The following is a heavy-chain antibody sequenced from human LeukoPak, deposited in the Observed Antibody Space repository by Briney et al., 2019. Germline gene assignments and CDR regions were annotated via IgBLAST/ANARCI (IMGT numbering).Heavy chain of an antibody. CDR3: VRDRPHSGFNIDLAY. D-gene: IGHD2-15*01. CDR1: GFTFSSHC. V-gene: IGHV3-74*01. CDR2: IVSDGSGA. Sequence: GGSLRLSCAASGFTFSSHCMHWVRQAPGKGLVWISRIVSDGSGATYVDSVKGRFTTSTDNAKNTLYLQMHHLRAEDTAVYYCVRDRPHSGFNIDLAYWGQGTLVTVSS. J-gene: IGHJ4*02.